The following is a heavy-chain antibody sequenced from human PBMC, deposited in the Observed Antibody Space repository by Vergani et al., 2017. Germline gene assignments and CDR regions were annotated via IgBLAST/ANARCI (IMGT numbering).Heavy chain of an antibody. CDR2: INPNSGNT. D-gene: IGHD1-14*01. V-gene: IGHV1-8*03. CDR3: TRGLPRTLTTETYYFDD. J-gene: IGHJ4*02. CDR1: GYSFTTYD. Sequence: QVQLVQSGAEVKKPGASVKLSCKASGYSFTTYDINWVRQAIGHGLEWVGWINPNSGNTGYARRFEGRVTITRDTAISTAYMELSGLYSDDTAVYYCTRGLPRTLTTETYYFDDWGQGTLVSVSP.